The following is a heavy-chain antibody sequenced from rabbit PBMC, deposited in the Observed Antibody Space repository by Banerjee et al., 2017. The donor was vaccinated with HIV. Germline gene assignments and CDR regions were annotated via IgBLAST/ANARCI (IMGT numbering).Heavy chain of an antibody. CDR1: GFSFSSYYY. CDR3: ARDAGYAGSNL. Sequence: QEQLEESGGDLVKPGASLTLTCTASGFSFSSYYYMCWVRQAPGKGLELIACIGAGSTYYATWAKGRFTISKTSSTTVTLQMTSLTAADTATYFCARDAGYAGSNLWGQGTLVTVS. CDR2: IGAGST. J-gene: IGHJ4*01. D-gene: IGHD4-2*01. V-gene: IGHV1S45*01.